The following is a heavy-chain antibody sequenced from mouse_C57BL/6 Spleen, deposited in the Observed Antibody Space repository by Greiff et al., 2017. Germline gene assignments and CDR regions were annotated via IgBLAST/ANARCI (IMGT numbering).Heavy chain of an antibody. CDR1: GFTFSSYA. CDR3: ARGIYGNYVDAMDY. Sequence: EVQRVESGGGLVKPGGSLKLSCAASGFTFSSYAMSWVRQTPEKRLEWVATISDGGSYTYYPDNVKGRFTISRDNAKNNLYLQMSHLKSEDTAMYYCARGIYGNYVDAMDYWGQGTSVTVSS. V-gene: IGHV5-4*01. J-gene: IGHJ4*01. D-gene: IGHD2-1*01. CDR2: ISDGGSYT.